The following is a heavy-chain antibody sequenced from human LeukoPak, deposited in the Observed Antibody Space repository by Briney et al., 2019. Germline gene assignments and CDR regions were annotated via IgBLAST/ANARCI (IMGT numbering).Heavy chain of an antibody. CDR1: GGSISSSSYY. J-gene: IGHJ4*02. CDR2: IYYSGST. CDR3: ARRVHYYGSGSYYYYFDY. Sequence: ASETLSLTCTVSGGSISSSSYYWGWIRQPPGKGLEWIGSIYYSGSTYYNPSLKSRVTISVDTSKNQFSLKLSSVTAADTAVYYCARRVHYYGSGSYYYYFDYWGQGTLVTVSS. D-gene: IGHD3-10*01. V-gene: IGHV4-39*01.